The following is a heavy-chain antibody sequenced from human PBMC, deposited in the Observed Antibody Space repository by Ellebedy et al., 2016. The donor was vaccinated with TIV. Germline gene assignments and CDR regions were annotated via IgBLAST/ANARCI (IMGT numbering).Heavy chain of an antibody. V-gene: IGHV3-74*01. J-gene: IGHJ6*02. D-gene: IGHD1-26*01. CDR3: TRDSGRAYGMDV. CDR2: INTDGGTT. Sequence: GGSLRLXXAASGFTFSRYWMHWVRQAPGKGLMWVSRINTDGGTTSYADSVKGRFTISRDNARSSLYLQMSSLRAEDMAVYYCTRDSGRAYGMDVWGQGTTVTVSS. CDR1: GFTFSRYW.